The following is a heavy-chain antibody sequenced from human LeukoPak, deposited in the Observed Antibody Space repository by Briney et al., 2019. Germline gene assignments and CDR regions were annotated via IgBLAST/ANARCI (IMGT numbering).Heavy chain of an antibody. CDR1: GFTFSSYW. V-gene: IGHV3-7*01. Sequence: GGSLRLSCAASGFTFSSYWMGWVRQAPGKGLEWVANIKQDGSEKYYVDSVKGRFTISRDNAKNSLYLQMNSLRAEDTAVYYCARGRWKYYYGSGSYPSHYYYYYMDVWGKGTTVTISS. D-gene: IGHD3-10*01. CDR2: IKQDGSEK. J-gene: IGHJ6*03. CDR3: ARGRWKYYYGSGSYPSHYYYYYMDV.